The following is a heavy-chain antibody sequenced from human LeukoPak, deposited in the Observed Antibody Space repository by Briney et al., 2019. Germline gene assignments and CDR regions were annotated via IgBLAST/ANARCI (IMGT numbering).Heavy chain of an antibody. D-gene: IGHD3-10*01. CDR2: INTDGSST. CDR1: GFTFSDYW. J-gene: IGHJ6*02. Sequence: GGSLRLSCEGSGFTFSDYWMHWVRQAPGKGLVWVSRINTDGSSTTYADSVKGRFTVSRDNARDTLYLQMNSLRAEDTAVYYCARDWPRITMVRGDYYGMDVWGQGTTVTVSS. V-gene: IGHV3-74*01. CDR3: ARDWPRITMVRGDYYGMDV.